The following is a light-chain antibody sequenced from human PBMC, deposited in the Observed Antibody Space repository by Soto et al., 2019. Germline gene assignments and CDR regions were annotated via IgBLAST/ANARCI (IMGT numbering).Light chain of an antibody. CDR1: RNIERW. CDR3: QYCDTRWP. V-gene: IGKV1-5*01. J-gene: IGKJ1*01. Sequence: DPRMTQSPSTLSASVGDTVTITCRASRNIERWLAWYQHKPGKPPKLLILNASTLGSGVPSRFSGSGSGTEFTLTISSLQPDDFATYYCQYCDTRWPFGQGTKVEVK. CDR2: NAS.